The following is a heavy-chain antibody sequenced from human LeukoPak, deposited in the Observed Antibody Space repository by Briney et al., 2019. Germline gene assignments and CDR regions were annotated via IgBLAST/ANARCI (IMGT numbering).Heavy chain of an antibody. D-gene: IGHD1-1*01. V-gene: IGHV3-30*18. J-gene: IGHJ4*02. Sequence: GGSLRLSCAASGFTFSSYGMHWVRQAPGKGLEWVAVISYDGSNKYYADSVKGRFTISRDNSKNTLYLQMNSLRAEDTAVYYCAKLASYNWNDDYWGQGTLVTVSS. CDR3: AKLASYNWNDDY. CDR2: ISYDGSNK. CDR1: GFTFSSYG.